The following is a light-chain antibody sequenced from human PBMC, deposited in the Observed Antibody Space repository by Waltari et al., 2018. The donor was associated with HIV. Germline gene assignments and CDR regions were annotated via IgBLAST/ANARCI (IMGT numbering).Light chain of an antibody. V-gene: IGLV4-69*01. CDR1: SGHSNYD. J-gene: IGLJ3*02. Sequence: QLVLTQSPSASASLGASVKFTCTLSSGHSNYDIAWHQQQPEKGPRYLMKLNSDGSHSKGDGSPDRCSGSSSGAERYLTISSLQSEDEADYYCQTWDTGIRVFGGGTKLTVL. CDR2: LNSDGSH. CDR3: QTWDTGIRV.